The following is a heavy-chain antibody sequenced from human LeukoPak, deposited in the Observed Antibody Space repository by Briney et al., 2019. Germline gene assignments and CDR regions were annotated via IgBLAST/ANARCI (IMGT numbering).Heavy chain of an antibody. D-gene: IGHD2-2*01. Sequence: GGSLRLSCAASGFTFSSYWMHWVRQAPGKGLVWVSRINTDGSSTSYADSVKGRFTASRDNSKNTLYLQMNSLRAEDTAVYYCARAPTGCSSTSCYPPYWYFDLWGRGTLVTVSS. CDR3: ARAPTGCSSTSCYPPYWYFDL. CDR1: GFTFSSYW. CDR2: INTDGSST. J-gene: IGHJ2*01. V-gene: IGHV3-74*01.